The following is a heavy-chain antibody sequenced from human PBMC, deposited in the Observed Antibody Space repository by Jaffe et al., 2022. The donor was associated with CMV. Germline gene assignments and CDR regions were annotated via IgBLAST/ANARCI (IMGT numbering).Heavy chain of an antibody. CDR1: GFTFSSYS. V-gene: IGHV3-21*01. D-gene: IGHD2-15*01. Sequence: EVQLVESGGGLVKPGGSLRLSCAASGFTFSSYSMNWVRQAPGKGLEWVSSISSSSSYIYYADSVKGRFTISRDNAKNSLYLQMNSLRAEDTAVYYCARAGGSCYSANLASCFYYYYYYMDVWGKGTTVTVSS. CDR2: ISSSSSYI. J-gene: IGHJ6*03. CDR3: ARAGGSCYSANLASCFYYYYYYMDV.